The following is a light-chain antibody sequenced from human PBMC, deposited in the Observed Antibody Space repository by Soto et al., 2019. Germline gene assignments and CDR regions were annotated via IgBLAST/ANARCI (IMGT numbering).Light chain of an antibody. Sequence: EIVMTQSPATLSVSPGERATLSCRASQSVSSNLAWYQQKPGKAPRLLIYGASTRPTGIPSRFSGSGSGTEFTLTISSLQSEDFAVYFCQQHNNWPRTFGQGIKVEIK. CDR3: QQHNNWPRT. J-gene: IGKJ1*01. CDR1: QSVSSN. V-gene: IGKV3-15*01. CDR2: GAS.